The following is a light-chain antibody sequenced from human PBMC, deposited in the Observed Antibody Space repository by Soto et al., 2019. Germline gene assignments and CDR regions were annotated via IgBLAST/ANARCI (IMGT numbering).Light chain of an antibody. J-gene: IGLJ1*01. V-gene: IGLV1-40*01. CDR1: SSNIGAGYD. CDR2: GNS. CDR3: QSYDSSLSAPV. Sequence: QPVLTQPPSVSGAPGQRVTISCTGSSSNIGAGYDVHWYQQLPGTAPKLLIYGNSNRPSGVPDRFSGSKSGTSASLAITGLQAEDEADYYCQSYDSSLSAPVFGTGTQLTVL.